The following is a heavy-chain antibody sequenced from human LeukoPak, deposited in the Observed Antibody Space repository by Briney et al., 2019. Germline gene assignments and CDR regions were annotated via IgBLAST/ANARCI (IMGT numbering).Heavy chain of an antibody. CDR2: ISGSGGST. J-gene: IGHJ4*02. CDR1: GFTFSSYA. V-gene: IGHV3-23*01. CDR3: AKVRSPETYYFDY. Sequence: GGSLRLSCAASGFTFSSYAMSWVRQAPGKGLEWVSAISGSGGSTYYADSVKGRFTVSRDNSKNTLYLQMNSLRAEDTAVYYCAKVRSPETYYFDYWGQGTLVTVSS. D-gene: IGHD4-17*01.